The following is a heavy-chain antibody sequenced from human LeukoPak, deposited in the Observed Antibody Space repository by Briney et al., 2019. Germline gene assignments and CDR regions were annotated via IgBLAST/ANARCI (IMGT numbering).Heavy chain of an antibody. CDR3: AREMTDIVVAPAAEHWFDP. CDR2: IYYSGST. D-gene: IGHD2-2*01. V-gene: IGHV4-39*07. Sequence: SETLSLTCTVSGGSISSSSHYWGWIRQPPGKGLEWIGSIYYSGSTYYNPSLKSRVTISVDTSKNQFSLKLNSVTAADTAVYYCAREMTDIVVAPAAEHWFDPWGQGTLVTVSS. CDR1: GGSISSSSHY. J-gene: IGHJ5*02.